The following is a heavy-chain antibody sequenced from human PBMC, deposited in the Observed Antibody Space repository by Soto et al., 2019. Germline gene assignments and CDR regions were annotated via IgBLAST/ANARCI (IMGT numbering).Heavy chain of an antibody. CDR3: ARDFHRGFFGVPTGYGYFDY. J-gene: IGHJ4*02. V-gene: IGHV3-48*01. CDR2: ISSSSSTI. D-gene: IGHD3-3*01. Sequence: QPGGSLRLSCAASGFTFSSYSMNWARQAPGKGLEWVSYISSSSSTIYYADSVKGRFTISRDNAKNSLYLQMNSLRAEDTAVYYRARDFHRGFFGVPTGYGYFDYWGQGTLVTVSS. CDR1: GFTFSSYS.